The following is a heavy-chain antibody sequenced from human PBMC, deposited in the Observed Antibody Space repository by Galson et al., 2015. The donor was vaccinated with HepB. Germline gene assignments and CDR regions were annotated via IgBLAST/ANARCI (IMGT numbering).Heavy chain of an antibody. CDR1: GFTFSSYA. Sequence: SLRLSCAASGFTFSSYAMSWVRQAPGKGLEWVSAISGSGGSTYYADSVKGRFTISRDNSKNTLYLQMNSLRAEDTAVYYCARDRGQYYYDSSGYYPIYYYYGMDVWGQGTTVTVSS. CDR2: ISGSGGST. V-gene: IGHV3-23*01. CDR3: ARDRGQYYYDSSGYYPIYYYYGMDV. D-gene: IGHD3-22*01. J-gene: IGHJ6*02.